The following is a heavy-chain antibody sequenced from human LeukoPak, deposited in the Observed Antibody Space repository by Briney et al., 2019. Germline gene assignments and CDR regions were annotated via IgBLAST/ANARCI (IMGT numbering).Heavy chain of an antibody. D-gene: IGHD2-2*01. CDR1: GGSISSYY. CDR3: ARTPFDIVVVPAAPNYYYYMDV. CDR2: IYYSGST. Sequence: SETLSLTCTVSGGSISSYYWSWIRQPPGKGLEWIGYIYYSGSTNYNPSLKSRVTISVDTSKNQFSLKLSSVTAADTAVYYCARTPFDIVVVPAAPNYYYYMDVWGKGTTVTVSS. V-gene: IGHV4-59*01. J-gene: IGHJ6*03.